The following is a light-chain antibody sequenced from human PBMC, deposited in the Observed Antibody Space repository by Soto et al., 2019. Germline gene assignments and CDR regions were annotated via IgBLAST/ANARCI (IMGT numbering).Light chain of an antibody. Sequence: QSVLTQPASVSGSPGQSITISCTGTSRDIGFFNYVSWYQQFPGNAPKLIIFEVTNRPSGVSNRFSASKSGNTASLTISGLQAEDGADYYCSSYTTRSTYVFGTGTQLTVL. J-gene: IGLJ1*01. CDR2: EVT. CDR1: SRDIGFFNY. V-gene: IGLV2-14*01. CDR3: SSYTTRSTYV.